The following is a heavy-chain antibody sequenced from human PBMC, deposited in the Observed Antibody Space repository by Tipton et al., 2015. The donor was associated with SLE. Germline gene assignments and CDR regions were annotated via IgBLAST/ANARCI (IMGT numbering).Heavy chain of an antibody. CDR1: GGSFNHYY. D-gene: IGHD2-21*01. Sequence: LRLSCAVYGGSFNHYYWNWIRQSPGKGLEWVGDISHTGSTTYNPSLKSRVTISLDTFKNQFSLKLKSVTAADTAVYYCARYIVVVRYFDYWGQGTLVTVSS. V-gene: IGHV4-34*01. J-gene: IGHJ4*02. CDR3: ARYIVVVRYFDY. CDR2: ISHTGST.